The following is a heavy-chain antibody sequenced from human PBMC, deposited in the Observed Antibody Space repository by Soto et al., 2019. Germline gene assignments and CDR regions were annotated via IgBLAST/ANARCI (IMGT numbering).Heavy chain of an antibody. V-gene: IGHV1-69*10. D-gene: IGHD2-2*01. CDR1: GGSFSSLV. Sequence: SVKVSCKASGGSFSSLVISWLRQAPGQGPEWMGGINPMLGVANFAQRFQDRVTITADESTTTAYMELSSLRSEDTAVYYCARGPAQFDPWGQGTLVTVSS. J-gene: IGHJ5*02. CDR2: INPMLGVA. CDR3: ARGPAQFDP.